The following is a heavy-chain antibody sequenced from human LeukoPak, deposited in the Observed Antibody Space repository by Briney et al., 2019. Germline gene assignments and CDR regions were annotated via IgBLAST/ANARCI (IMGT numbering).Heavy chain of an antibody. CDR1: GYTFTSYG. CDR2: ISAYNGNT. J-gene: IGHJ6*04. Sequence: ASVKVSCKASGYTFTSYGISWVRQAPGQGVEWMGWISAYNGNTNYAQKLQGRGTITTDTSTSTAYMELRSPRSDDTAVYYCARDGNSGYDYYYYYGMDVWGKGTTVTVSS. D-gene: IGHD5-12*01. V-gene: IGHV1-18*04. CDR3: ARDGNSGYDYYYYYGMDV.